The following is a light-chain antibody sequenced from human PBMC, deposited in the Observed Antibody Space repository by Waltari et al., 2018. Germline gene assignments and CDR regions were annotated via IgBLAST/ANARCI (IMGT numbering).Light chain of an antibody. CDR1: SNNVGNQG. Sequence: QAGLTQPPSVSKGLRQTATLTCTGNSNNVGNQGAAWLQQHQGHPPKLLSYRNNNRPSGISERLSASRSGNPASLTITGRQPEDEADDYCSAWDSSLSGWVFGGGTKLTVL. V-gene: IGLV10-54*01. CDR3: SAWDSSLSGWV. J-gene: IGLJ3*02. CDR2: RNN.